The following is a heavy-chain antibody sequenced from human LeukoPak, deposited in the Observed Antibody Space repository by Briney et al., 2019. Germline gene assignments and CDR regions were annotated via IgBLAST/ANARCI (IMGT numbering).Heavy chain of an antibody. Sequence: GGSLRLSCAASGFTFSSYSMNWVRQAPGKGLEWVSYISSSSTIYYADSVKGRFTISRDNAKNSLYLQMNSLRDEDTAVYYCARAGDSSGYYYGPGPFDYWGQGTLVTVSS. J-gene: IGHJ4*02. V-gene: IGHV3-48*02. CDR3: ARAGDSSGYYYGPGPFDY. CDR2: ISSSSTI. CDR1: GFTFSSYS. D-gene: IGHD3-22*01.